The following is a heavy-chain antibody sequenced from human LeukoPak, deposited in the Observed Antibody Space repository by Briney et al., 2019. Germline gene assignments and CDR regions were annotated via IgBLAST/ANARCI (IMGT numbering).Heavy chain of an antibody. D-gene: IGHD2-2*01. CDR3: ARGPGDCSSTSCYADYYYYGMDV. J-gene: IGHJ6*04. V-gene: IGHV4-34*01. CDR1: GGSFSGYY. CDR2: INHSGST. Sequence: PSETLSPTCAVYGGSFSGYYWSWIRQPPGKGLEWIGEINHSGSTNYNPSLKSRVTISVDTSKNQFSLKLSSVTAADTAVYYCARGPGDCSSTSCYADYYYYGMDVWGKGTTVTVSS.